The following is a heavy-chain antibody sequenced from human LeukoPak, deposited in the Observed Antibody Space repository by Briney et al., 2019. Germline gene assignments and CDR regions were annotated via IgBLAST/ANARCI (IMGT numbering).Heavy chain of an antibody. J-gene: IGHJ4*02. CDR2: IYYSGST. CDR3: AGTSERGYSYGAIDY. CDR1: GGSFSSYY. V-gene: IGHV4-59*08. Sequence: SSETLSLTCTVSGGSFSSYYWSWIRQPPGKGLEWIGYIYYSGSTNYNPSLKSRVTISVDTSKNQFSLKLSSVTAADTAVYYCAGTSERGYSYGAIDYWGQGTLVTVSS. D-gene: IGHD5-18*01.